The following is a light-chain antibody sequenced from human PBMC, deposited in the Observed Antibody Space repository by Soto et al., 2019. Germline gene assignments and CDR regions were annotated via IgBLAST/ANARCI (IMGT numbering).Light chain of an antibody. Sequence: QSVLTQPASVSGSPGQSITISCTGTSSYIGGYNYISWYQQLPGKAPKFIIYDVRNRPSGVSNRFSGSRSGNTASLTISGLQAEHEADYYCSSYTSSSTVRFGGVPKLTVL. J-gene: IGLJ2*01. CDR2: DVR. CDR1: SSYIGGYNY. V-gene: IGLV2-14*01. CDR3: SSYTSSSTVR.